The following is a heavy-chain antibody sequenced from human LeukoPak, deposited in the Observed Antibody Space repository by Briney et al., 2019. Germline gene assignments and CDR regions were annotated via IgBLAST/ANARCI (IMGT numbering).Heavy chain of an antibody. Sequence: SETLSLTCAVYGGSFSGYYWSWIRQPPGKGLEWIGEINHSGSTNYNPSLKSRVTISVDTSKNQFSLKLSAVTAADTAVYYCARGNDYGDTFDYWGQGTLVTVSS. J-gene: IGHJ4*02. CDR3: ARGNDYGDTFDY. D-gene: IGHD4-17*01. V-gene: IGHV4-34*01. CDR2: INHSGST. CDR1: GGSFSGYY.